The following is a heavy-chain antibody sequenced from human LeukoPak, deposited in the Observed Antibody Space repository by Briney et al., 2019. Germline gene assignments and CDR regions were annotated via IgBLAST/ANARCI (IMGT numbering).Heavy chain of an antibody. CDR3: ARDRTIFGVVGGYYYGMDV. J-gene: IGHJ6*02. D-gene: IGHD3-3*01. Sequence: GGSLRLSCAASGFTVSSNYMSWVRQAPGKGLEWVSVIYSGGSTYYADSVKGRFTISRDNSKNTLYLQMNSLRDEDTAVYYCARDRTIFGVVGGYYYGMDVWGQGTTVTVSS. CDR2: IYSGGST. V-gene: IGHV3-66*01. CDR1: GFTVSSNY.